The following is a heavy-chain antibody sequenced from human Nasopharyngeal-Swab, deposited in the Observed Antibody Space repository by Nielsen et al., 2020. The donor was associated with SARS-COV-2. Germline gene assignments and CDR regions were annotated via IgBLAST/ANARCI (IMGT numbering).Heavy chain of an antibody. CDR3: AKDPHFNIAVAGTSRYFDL. CDR1: GFTFDDYA. J-gene: IGHJ2*01. CDR2: ISWNSGSI. D-gene: IGHD6-19*01. V-gene: IGHV3-9*01. Sequence: LRLSCAASGFTFDDYAMHWVRQAPGKGLEWVSGISWNSGSIGYADSVKGRFTISRDNAKNSLYLQMNSLRAEDTALYYCAKDPHFNIAVAGTSRYFDLWGRGTLVTVSS.